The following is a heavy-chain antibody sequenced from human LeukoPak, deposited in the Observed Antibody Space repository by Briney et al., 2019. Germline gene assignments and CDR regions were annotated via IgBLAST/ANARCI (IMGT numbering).Heavy chain of an antibody. V-gene: IGHV3-23*01. D-gene: IGHD3-16*01. CDR3: ATVWFRRFEY. CDR1: GFTFSNYA. Sequence: GGSLRLSCTASGFTFSNYAMSWGRQAPGKGLEWGSAVSGSSGSTYYADSVKGRFTISRDNSKNKLYLQMNSLRAEDTAVYYCATVWFRRFEYWGQGILVTVSS. J-gene: IGHJ4*02. CDR2: VSGSSGST.